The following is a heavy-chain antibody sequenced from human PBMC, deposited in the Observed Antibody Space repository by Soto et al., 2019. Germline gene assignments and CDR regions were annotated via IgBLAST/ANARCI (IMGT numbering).Heavy chain of an antibody. CDR3: VRMYSESYSSYYVIAV. J-gene: IGHJ6*02. CDR2: IFSDAER. CDR1: GFSLTTGRMG. Sequence: GATLVNQADTLTMTCNVSGFSLTTGRMGVSWIRQPPGKALEWLAHIFSDAERSYSRSLQGRLTVSKVGSGSHVVLTMTNMDPVDTGTYFCVRMYSESYSSYYVIAVCGQGTKVT. D-gene: IGHD3-10*01. V-gene: IGHV2-26*01.